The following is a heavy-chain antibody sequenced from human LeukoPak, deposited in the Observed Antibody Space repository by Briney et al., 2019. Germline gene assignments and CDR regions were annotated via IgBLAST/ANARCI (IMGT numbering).Heavy chain of an antibody. CDR2: IYYSGST. CDR3: ARDGDSSSWYGPYYYYGMDV. D-gene: IGHD6-13*01. Sequence: SETLSLTCSVSGGSITYSHYYWGWVRQPPGTGLEWIGGIYYSGSTYYNPSLKSRVTISVDTSKNQFSLKLSSVTAADTAVYYCARDGDSSSWYGPYYYYGMDVWGQGTTVTVSS. V-gene: IGHV4-39*07. CDR1: GGSITYSHYY. J-gene: IGHJ6*02.